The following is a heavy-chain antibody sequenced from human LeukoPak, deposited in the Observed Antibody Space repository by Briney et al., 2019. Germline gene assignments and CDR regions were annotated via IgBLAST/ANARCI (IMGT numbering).Heavy chain of an antibody. J-gene: IGHJ6*03. CDR3: ARGQLVPPYYYYYMDV. CDR1: GFTFSSYA. V-gene: IGHV3-30-3*01. CDR2: ISYDGSNK. Sequence: PGGSLRLSCAASGFTFSSYAMHWVRQAPGKGLEWVAVISYDGSNKYYADSVKGRFTISRDNSKNTLYLQMNSLRAEDTAVYYCARGQLVPPYYYYYMDVWGKGTTVTVSS. D-gene: IGHD6-13*01.